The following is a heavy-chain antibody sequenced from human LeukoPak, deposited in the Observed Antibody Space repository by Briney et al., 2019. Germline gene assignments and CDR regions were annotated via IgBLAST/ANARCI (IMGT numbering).Heavy chain of an antibody. J-gene: IGHJ6*03. V-gene: IGHV1-69*05. Sequence: SVKVSCKASGGTFSSYAISWVRQAPGQGLEWMGGIIPIFGTANYAQKFQGRVTITTDESTSTAYMELSSLRSEDTAVYYCARDAYSSSWYKGRYYYYMDVWGKGTTVTVSS. CDR2: IIPIFGTA. CDR1: GGTFSSYA. D-gene: IGHD6-13*01. CDR3: ARDAYSSSWYKGRYYYYMDV.